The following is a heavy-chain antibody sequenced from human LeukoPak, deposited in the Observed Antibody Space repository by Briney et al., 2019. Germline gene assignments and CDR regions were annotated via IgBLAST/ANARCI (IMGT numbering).Heavy chain of an antibody. Sequence: SETLSLTCAVYGGSFSGYYWSWIRQPPGKGLEWIGEINHSGSTNYNPSLKSRVTISVDTSKNQFSLKLSSVTAADTAVYYCARLVAQVTAGSGSYYNPYYYYYMDVWGKGTTVTVSS. D-gene: IGHD3-10*01. CDR2: INHSGST. CDR3: ARLVAQVTAGSGSYYNPYYYYYMDV. CDR1: GGSFSGYY. J-gene: IGHJ6*03. V-gene: IGHV4-34*01.